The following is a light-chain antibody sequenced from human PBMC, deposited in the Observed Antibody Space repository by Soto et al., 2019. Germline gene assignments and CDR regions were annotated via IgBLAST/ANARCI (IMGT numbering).Light chain of an antibody. Sequence: DIQMTQSPSSLSASVGDRVTITCRASQSISHYLNWYQQKPGNAPNLLIYAVSYLQSGVPSRFSGSGSGTDFTDFTLTITNLQPEDFATYYCQQSYGSPEFGQGTKVEMK. CDR1: QSISHY. CDR3: QQSYGSPE. CDR2: AVS. V-gene: IGKV1-39*01. J-gene: IGKJ1*01.